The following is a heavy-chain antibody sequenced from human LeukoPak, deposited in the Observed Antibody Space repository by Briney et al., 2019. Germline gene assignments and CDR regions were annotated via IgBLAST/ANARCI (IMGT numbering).Heavy chain of an antibody. V-gene: IGHV3-74*01. CDR1: GFTFSSYW. J-gene: IGHJ4*02. CDR3: ARAGPGGGYYY. Sequence: PGGSLRLPCAASGFTFSSYWMHWVRQAPGKGLVWVSSINSDGSSTSYADSVKGRFTISRDNAKNTLYLQMNSLRAEDTAVYYCARAGPGGGYYYWGQGTLVTVSS. CDR2: INSDGSST. D-gene: IGHD5-12*01.